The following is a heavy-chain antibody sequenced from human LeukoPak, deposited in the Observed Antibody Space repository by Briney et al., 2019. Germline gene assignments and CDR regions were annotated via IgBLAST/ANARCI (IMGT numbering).Heavy chain of an antibody. CDR2: INSDGSST. D-gene: IGHD4-17*01. CDR1: GFTFSSYW. V-gene: IGHV3-74*01. J-gene: IGHJ4*02. CDR3: ARDTGTVTTILDY. Sequence: PGGSLRLSWAASGFTFSSYWMHWVRQAPGQGLVWVSRINSDGSSTSYADSVKGRFTISRDNAKNTLYLQMNSLRAQDTAVYYCARDTGTVTTILDYWGQGTLVTVSS.